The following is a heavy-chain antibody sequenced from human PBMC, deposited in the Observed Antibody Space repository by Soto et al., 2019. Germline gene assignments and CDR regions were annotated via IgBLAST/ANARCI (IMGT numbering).Heavy chain of an antibody. D-gene: IGHD3-10*01. V-gene: IGHV4-31*02. CDR3: ARGGDEYYFDY. J-gene: IGHJ4*02. CDR1: GGSISSVGHY. CDR2: IYYSGST. Sequence: SSETLSLTCTVSGGSISSVGHYWSWIRQHPVKGLEWIGYIYYSGSTFYNPSLKSRVSISLDTSKNQFSLKLTSVSVPDTALYYCARGGDEYYFDYWGQGTLVTVSS.